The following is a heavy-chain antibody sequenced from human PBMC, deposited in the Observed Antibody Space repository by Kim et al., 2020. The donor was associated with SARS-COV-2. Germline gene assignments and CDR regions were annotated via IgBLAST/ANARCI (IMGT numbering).Heavy chain of an antibody. Sequence: GGSLRLSCAASGFTFSTYSMNWVRQAPGKGLEWISYISSGGGTIYYADSVKGRFTISRDNAKNSLYLQMNSLRAEDTAVYYCARDQWLVSPWGQGTLVTVSS. CDR1: GFTFSTYS. CDR2: ISSGGGTI. V-gene: IGHV3-48*04. CDR3: ARDQWLVSP. J-gene: IGHJ5*02. D-gene: IGHD6-19*01.